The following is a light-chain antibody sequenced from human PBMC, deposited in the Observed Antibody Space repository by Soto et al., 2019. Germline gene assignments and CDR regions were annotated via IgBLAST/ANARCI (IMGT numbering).Light chain of an antibody. Sequence: QSALTQPASVSGSPGQSITISCTGTSSDVGGYYYVSWYQHHPGKAPKLMIYGVSNRPSGVSGRFSGSKSGNTASLTISGLQAEDEADYYCNSYRSSITPVVFGGGTKLTVL. CDR3: NSYRSSITPVV. CDR2: GVS. CDR1: SSDVGGYYY. V-gene: IGLV2-14*01. J-gene: IGLJ2*01.